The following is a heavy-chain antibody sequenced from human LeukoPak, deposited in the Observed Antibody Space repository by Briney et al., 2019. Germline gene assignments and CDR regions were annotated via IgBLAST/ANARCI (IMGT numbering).Heavy chain of an antibody. Sequence: GGSLRLSCAASGFTFSSYGMHWVRQAPGKGLEWVAVISYDGSNKYYADFVKGRFTISRDNSKNTLYLQMNSLRAEDTAVYYCAKDALQWLVIFNFDYWGQGTLVTVSS. V-gene: IGHV3-30*18. CDR2: ISYDGSNK. D-gene: IGHD6-19*01. CDR1: GFTFSSYG. J-gene: IGHJ4*02. CDR3: AKDALQWLVIFNFDY.